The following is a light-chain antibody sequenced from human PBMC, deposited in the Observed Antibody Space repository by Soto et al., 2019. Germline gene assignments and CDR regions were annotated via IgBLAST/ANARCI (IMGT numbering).Light chain of an antibody. CDR3: QPYNSYSCT. V-gene: IGKV1-5*01. CDR2: DPS. CDR1: PLISSC. Sequence: DIQITPSPSTLSASVGDRSTLTCRAGPLISSCWAWYQHKPVKAPKLLIYDPSSFESGVPSRFCGSRSGTEFTLTISSMQNDDFATYYCQPYNSYSCTFGQGTKVDNK. J-gene: IGKJ1*01.